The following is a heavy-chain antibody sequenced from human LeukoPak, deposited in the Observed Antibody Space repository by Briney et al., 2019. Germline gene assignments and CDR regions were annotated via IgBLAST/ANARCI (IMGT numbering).Heavy chain of an antibody. Sequence: PGGSLRLSCAASGFTFSSYTMSWVRQAPGKGLEWVSVITGSGGSTNYADSVKGRFTISRDISKNTLYLQMNSLRAEDTAVYYCAKRYGSGSYGYWGQGTLVTVSS. V-gene: IGHV3-23*01. CDR1: GFTFSSYT. CDR2: ITGSGGST. D-gene: IGHD3-10*01. CDR3: AKRYGSGSYGY. J-gene: IGHJ4*02.